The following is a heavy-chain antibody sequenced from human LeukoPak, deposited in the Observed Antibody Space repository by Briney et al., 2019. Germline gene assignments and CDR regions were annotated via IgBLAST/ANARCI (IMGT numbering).Heavy chain of an antibody. CDR2: INPNSGGT. CDR1: GYTFTGYY. CDR3: ARDRDRMSVSTDI. Sequence: ASVKVSCKASGYTFTGYYMHWVRQAPGQGLEWMGWINPNSGGTNYAQKFQGRVTMTRDTSISTAYMELSRLRSDDTAVYYCARDRDRMSVSTDIWGQGTMVTVSS. V-gene: IGHV1-2*02. D-gene: IGHD1-14*01. J-gene: IGHJ3*02.